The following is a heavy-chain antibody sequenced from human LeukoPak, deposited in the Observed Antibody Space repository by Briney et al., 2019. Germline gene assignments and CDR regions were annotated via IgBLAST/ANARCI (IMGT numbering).Heavy chain of an antibody. CDR1: GYAFTGYY. D-gene: IGHD5-18*01. J-gene: IGHJ5*02. CDR3: ARLGRQDTAMA. CDR2: VNPNNGGT. Sequence: GASVKVSCKASGYAFTGYYMHWVRQAPGQGLEWMGWVNPNNGGTKYAQKFQGRVTMTRDTSITTAYMELSSLRSDDTAVYYCARLGRQDTAMAWGQGTLVTVSS. V-gene: IGHV1-2*02.